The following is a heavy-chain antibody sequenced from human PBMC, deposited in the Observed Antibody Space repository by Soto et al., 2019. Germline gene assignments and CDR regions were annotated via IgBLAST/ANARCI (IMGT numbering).Heavy chain of an antibody. J-gene: IGHJ4*02. CDR3: ARRGAGPVWLSYYFDY. Sequence: QVQLQQWGAGLLKPSETLSLTCAVYGGSFSGYYWSWIRQPPGKGLEWIGEINHSGSTNYNPSLKSRVTISVDTSKNQFSLRLSYVTAADTAVYYCARRGAGPVWLSYYFDYWGQGPLVTVSS. CDR2: INHSGST. CDR1: GGSFSGYY. D-gene: IGHD3-22*01. V-gene: IGHV4-34*01.